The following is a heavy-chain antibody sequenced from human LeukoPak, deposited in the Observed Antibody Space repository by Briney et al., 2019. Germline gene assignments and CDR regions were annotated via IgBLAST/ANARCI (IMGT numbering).Heavy chain of an antibody. D-gene: IGHD3-22*01. J-gene: IGHJ3*02. CDR1: GFTFSSYG. CDR3: AKAYYYDSRVKGAFDI. CDR2: IRYDGSNK. V-gene: IGHV3-30*02. Sequence: GGSLRLSCAASGFTFSSYGMHWVRQAPGKGLEWVALIRYDGSNKYYADSVKGRFTISRDNSKNTLYLQMNSLRAEDTAVYYCAKAYYYDSRVKGAFDIWGQGTMVTVSS.